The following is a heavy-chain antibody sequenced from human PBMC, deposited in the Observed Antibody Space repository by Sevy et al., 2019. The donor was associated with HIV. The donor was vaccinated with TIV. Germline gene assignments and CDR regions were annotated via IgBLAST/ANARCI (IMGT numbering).Heavy chain of an antibody. D-gene: IGHD3-22*01. CDR1: VFTFSSYG. CDR2: ISYDGSNK. CDR3: AKDWEFGYYDSSGYYGGIDY. J-gene: IGHJ4*02. Sequence: GGSLRLSCAASVFTFSSYGMXXXXQAPGKGLEWVAVISYDGSNKYYADSVKGRFTISRDNSKNTLYLQMNSLRAEDTAVYYCAKDWEFGYYDSSGYYGGIDYWGQGTLVTVSS. V-gene: IGHV3-30*18.